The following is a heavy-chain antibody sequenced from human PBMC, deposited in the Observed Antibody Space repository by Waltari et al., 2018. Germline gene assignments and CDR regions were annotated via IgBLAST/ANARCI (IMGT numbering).Heavy chain of an antibody. V-gene: IGHV1-46*01. CDR2: INPSGDST. J-gene: IGHJ5*02. D-gene: IGHD3-3*01. CDR1: GYTFTTYY. CDR3: ARARDDFWGNWFDP. Sequence: QDLLVQSGAEVKKPAASVKVSCTASGYTFTTYYMHWVRKAPGQGLEWMGMINPSGDSTNFAQKFQGRLTMTMETSTRTVFMELTSLRSDDTAVYYCARARDDFWGNWFDPWGQGALVTVSS.